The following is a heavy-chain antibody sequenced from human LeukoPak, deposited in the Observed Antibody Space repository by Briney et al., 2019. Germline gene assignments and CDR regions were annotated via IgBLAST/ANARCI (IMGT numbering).Heavy chain of an antibody. V-gene: IGHV1-8*01. CDR3: AIAPPPHCSGGRCYSWGFVED. CDR2: MNPKSGNT. D-gene: IGHD2-15*01. J-gene: IGHJ4*02. CDR1: GYTFINYD. Sequence: VASVKVSCKASGYTFINYDINWVRQAAGQGPEWMGWMNPKSGNTDYAQRFQGRVTMTRDNSINTAYMELNSLRSEDTAVYYCAIAPPPHCSGGRCYSWGFVEDWGQGTLVTVSS.